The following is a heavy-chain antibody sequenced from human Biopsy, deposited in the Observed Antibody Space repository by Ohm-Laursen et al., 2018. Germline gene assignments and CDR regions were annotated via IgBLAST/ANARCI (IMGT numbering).Heavy chain of an antibody. Sequence: ASVKVSCKSSGNTFSTYHIHWVRQAPGQGLEWMGVISPSGATTSFSQKFQGRITMTRDTSTGTVYMDLNSLGSEDTAVYYCARAGVGTDGADSYYYGMDVWGPGTTVTVSS. D-gene: IGHD5-24*01. CDR2: ISPSGATT. J-gene: IGHJ6*02. V-gene: IGHV1-46*01. CDR3: ARAGVGTDGADSYYYGMDV. CDR1: GNTFSTYH.